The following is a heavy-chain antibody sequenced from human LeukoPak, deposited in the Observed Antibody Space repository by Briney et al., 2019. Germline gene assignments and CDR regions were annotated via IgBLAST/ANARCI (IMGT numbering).Heavy chain of an antibody. CDR2: ISSSSSSYI. D-gene: IGHD4-17*01. CDR3: ALDYGDP. CDR1: GFTFSSYS. V-gene: IGHV3-21*01. J-gene: IGHJ5*02. Sequence: KPGGSLRLSCAASGFTFSSYSMNWVRQAPGKGLEWVSFISSSSSSYIYYADSVKGRFTISRDNAKNSLYLQMNSLRAEDTAVYYCALDYGDPWGQGTLVTVSS.